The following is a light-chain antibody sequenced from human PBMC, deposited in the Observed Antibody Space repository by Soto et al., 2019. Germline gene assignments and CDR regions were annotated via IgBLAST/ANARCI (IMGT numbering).Light chain of an antibody. CDR3: PQGMSRALT. J-gene: IGKJ4*01. V-gene: IGKV3-11*01. Sequence: MGLTQSKTTLSLSPGDRATITCRASQSVSSYLAWYQQKPGQAPRLLIYDASNRATAIPARFSGSGSGTDFTLTISGLAPDVFTRYYYPQGMSRALTVAGGTKVDIK. CDR1: QSVSSY. CDR2: DAS.